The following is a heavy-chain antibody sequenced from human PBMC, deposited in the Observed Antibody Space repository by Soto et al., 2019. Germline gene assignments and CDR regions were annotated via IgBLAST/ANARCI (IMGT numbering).Heavy chain of an antibody. Sequence: QITLNESGPTQVKPRQTLTLTCTFSGFSLTTSGAGVGWIRQSPGKAPEWLALIDWDDDKRYSPSLKSRLTITKDTSKNQVVLTMADLDPADTATYYCAHRVLRTVFGLVTTTAIYFDFWGQGTPVAVSS. V-gene: IGHV2-5*02. CDR1: GFSLTTSGAG. CDR2: IDWDDDK. CDR3: AHRVLRTVFGLVTTTAIYFDF. J-gene: IGHJ4*02. D-gene: IGHD3-3*01.